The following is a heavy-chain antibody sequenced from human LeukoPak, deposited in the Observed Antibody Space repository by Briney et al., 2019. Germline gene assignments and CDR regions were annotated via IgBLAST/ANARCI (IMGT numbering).Heavy chain of an antibody. CDR1: GGSISSYY. J-gene: IGHJ5*02. V-gene: IGHV4-59*01. CDR2: IYYSGST. Sequence: AGGSLRLSCTVSGGSISSYYWSWIRQPAGKGLEWIGYIYYSGSTNYNPSLKSRVTISVDTSKNQFSLKLSSVTAADTAVYYCARGYYDSSGYLISYNWFDPWGQGTLVTVSS. CDR3: ARGYYDSSGYLISYNWFDP. D-gene: IGHD3-22*01.